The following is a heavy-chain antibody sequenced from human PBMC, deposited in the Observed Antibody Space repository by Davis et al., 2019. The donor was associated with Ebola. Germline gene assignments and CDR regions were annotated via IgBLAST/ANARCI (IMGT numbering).Heavy chain of an antibody. V-gene: IGHV3-30*18. CDR1: GFTFSSYG. Sequence: GESLKISCAASGFTFSSYGMHWVRQAPGKGLEWVAVISYDGSNKYYADSVKGRFTISRDNSKNTLYLQMNSLRAKDTAVYYCAKGGNRDYWGQGTLVTVSS. J-gene: IGHJ4*02. D-gene: IGHD4-23*01. CDR2: ISYDGSNK. CDR3: AKGGNRDY.